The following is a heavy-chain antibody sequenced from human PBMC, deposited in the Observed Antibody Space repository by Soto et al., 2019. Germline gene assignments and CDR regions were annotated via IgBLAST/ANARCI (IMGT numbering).Heavy chain of an antibody. V-gene: IGHV3-30*03. D-gene: IGHD5-18*01. J-gene: IGHJ5*02. CDR1: GFTFSAYG. CDR2: ISHDGTNK. Sequence: GGSLRLSCEVSGFTFSAYGMHWVRQAPGKGLEWVAAISHDGTNKNYGDSVKGRFTISRDNSKKTLYLQMNSLRPEDTALYYCARDQRGYNYGFRFDLWGQGILVTVS. CDR3: ARDQRGYNYGFRFDL.